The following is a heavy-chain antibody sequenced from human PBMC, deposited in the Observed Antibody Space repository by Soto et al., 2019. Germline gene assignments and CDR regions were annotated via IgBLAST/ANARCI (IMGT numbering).Heavy chain of an antibody. CDR2: IIPIFGTA. CDR3: ARGPYCSGGSCYSEDYYYYMDV. D-gene: IGHD2-15*01. V-gene: IGHV1-69*13. CDR1: GGTFSSYA. Sequence: ASVKASCKASGGTFSSYAISWVRQAPGQGLEGMGGIIPIFGTANYAQKFQGRVTITADESTSTDYMELSSLRSEDTAVYYCARGPYCSGGSCYSEDYYYYMDVWGKGTTVTVSS. J-gene: IGHJ6*03.